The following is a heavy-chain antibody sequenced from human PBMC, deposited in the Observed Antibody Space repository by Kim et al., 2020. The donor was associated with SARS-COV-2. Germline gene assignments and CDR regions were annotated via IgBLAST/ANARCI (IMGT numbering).Heavy chain of an antibody. V-gene: IGHV3-9*01. CDR1: GFTFDDYA. D-gene: IGHD2-2*01. J-gene: IGHJ6*02. CDR3: AKGGTSQASYYYGMDV. Sequence: GGSLRLSCAASGFTFDDYAMHWVRQAPGKGLEWVSGISWNSGSIGYADSVKGRFTISRDNAKNSLYLQMNSLRAEDTALYYCAKGGTSQASYYYGMDVWGQGTTVTVSS. CDR2: ISWNSGSI.